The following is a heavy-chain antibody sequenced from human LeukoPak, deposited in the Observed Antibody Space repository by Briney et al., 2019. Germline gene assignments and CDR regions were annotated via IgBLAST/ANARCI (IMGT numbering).Heavy chain of an antibody. V-gene: IGHV1-46*01. CDR1: GYTFTSYY. CDR3: ARDLDTMIVVVTDPYYYYGMDV. CDR2: INPSGGST. Sequence: ASVKVSCKASGYTFTSYYMHWVRQAPGQGLEWMGIINPSGGSTSYAQKFQGRVTMTRDTSTSTVYMELSSLRSEDTAVYYCARDLDTMIVVVTDPYYYYGMDVWGQGTTVTVSS. D-gene: IGHD3-22*01. J-gene: IGHJ6*02.